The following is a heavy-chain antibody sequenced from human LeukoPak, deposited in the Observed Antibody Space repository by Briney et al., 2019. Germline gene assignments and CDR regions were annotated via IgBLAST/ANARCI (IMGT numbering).Heavy chain of an antibody. J-gene: IGHJ3*02. CDR3: ARSRGFRSLDAFDI. Sequence: GGSLRLSCAASGFTFKRYPMSWVRQAPGKGLDWVSSIDGGGTNTYYADSVKGRFTISRDNSKNTLYLQMNSLRAEDTAVYYCARSRGFRSLDAFDIWGQGTMVTVSS. CDR1: GFTFKRYP. CDR2: IDGGGTNT. D-gene: IGHD1-26*01. V-gene: IGHV3-23*01.